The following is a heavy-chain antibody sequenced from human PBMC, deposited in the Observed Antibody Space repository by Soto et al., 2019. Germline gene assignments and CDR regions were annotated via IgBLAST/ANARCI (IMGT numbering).Heavy chain of an antibody. CDR2: ISAYNGNT. J-gene: IGHJ5*02. CDR1: GYTFTIYG. V-gene: IGHV1-18*01. D-gene: IGHD3-10*01. CDR3: ARVAMVRGVIDWFDP. Sequence: ASVKVSCKASGYTFTIYGIIWVRQAPGQGLEWMGWISAYNGNTNYAQKLQGRVTMTTDTSTSTAYMELRSLRSGDTAVYYCARVAMVRGVIDWFDPWGQGTLVTVSS.